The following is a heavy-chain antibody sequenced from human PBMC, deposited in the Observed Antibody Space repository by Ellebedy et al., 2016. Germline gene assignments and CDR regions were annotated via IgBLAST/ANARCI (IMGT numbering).Heavy chain of an antibody. CDR2: ISGSGGST. CDR1: GFTFSSYA. V-gene: IGHV3-23*01. J-gene: IGHJ4*02. CDR3: ARDYGGNFDY. D-gene: IGHD4-23*01. Sequence: GESLKISCAASGFTFSSYAMSWVRQAPGKGLEWVSAISGSGGSTYYADSVKGRFTISRDNSKNTLYLQMNSLRAEDTALYHCARDYGGNFDYWGQGTLVTVSS.